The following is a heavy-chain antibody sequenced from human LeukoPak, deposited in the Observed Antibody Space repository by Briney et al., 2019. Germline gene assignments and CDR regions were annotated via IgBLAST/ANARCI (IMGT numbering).Heavy chain of an antibody. Sequence: GGSLRLSCEGSGCTFSSAWMSWVRQAPGKELEWVVRIKSKADGGATDSVAPVKGRFIISRDDSKNTLYLQMNSLRAEDTAVYYCARDARITDAFDFWGQGRMVTVSS. V-gene: IGHV3-15*01. CDR3: ARDARITDAFDF. CDR1: GCTFSSAW. CDR2: IKSKADGGAT. J-gene: IGHJ3*01.